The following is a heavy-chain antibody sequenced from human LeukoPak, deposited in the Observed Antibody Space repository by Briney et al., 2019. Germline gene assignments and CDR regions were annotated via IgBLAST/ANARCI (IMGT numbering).Heavy chain of an antibody. V-gene: IGHV3-33*01. Sequence: PGRSLRLSCAASGFTFSSYGMHWVRQAPGKGLEWVAVIWYDGSNKYYADSVKGRFTISRDNSKNTLHLQMNSLRAEDTAVYYCARDSGSGWYRHYYGMDVWGQGTTVTVSS. CDR1: GFTFSSYG. J-gene: IGHJ6*02. CDR3: ARDSGSGWYRHYYGMDV. D-gene: IGHD6-19*01. CDR2: IWYDGSNK.